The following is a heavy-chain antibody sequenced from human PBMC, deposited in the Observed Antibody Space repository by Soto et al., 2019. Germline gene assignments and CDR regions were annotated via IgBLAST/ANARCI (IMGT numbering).Heavy chain of an antibody. V-gene: IGHV4-34*01. CDR1: YGSSSGYC. J-gene: IGHJ6*02. CDR2: INHSGST. Sequence: PLETLCLTWAVYYGSSSGYCCSWIIQNPGKGLEWIGEINHSGSTNYNPSLNSRVTISVDTSKNQFSLKVTSVTAADTAVYYCARLHGYCISSSCHGHYAMDVWGQGTTVTVSS. CDR3: ARLHGYCISSSCHGHYAMDV. D-gene: IGHD2-2*01.